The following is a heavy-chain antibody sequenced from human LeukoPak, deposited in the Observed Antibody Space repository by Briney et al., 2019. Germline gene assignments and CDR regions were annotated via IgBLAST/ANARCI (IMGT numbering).Heavy chain of an antibody. CDR2: IYPGDSDT. V-gene: IGHV5-51*01. CDR1: GYSFTSYW. CDR3: ARQTTSSWYLNRAYMDV. J-gene: IGHJ6*03. D-gene: IGHD6-13*01. Sequence: PGESLKISCKGSGYSFTSYWIDWVRQMPGKGLQWMGIIYPGDSDTRYSPSFQGQVTISADKSISTAYLQWGSLKASDTAMYYCARQTTSSWYLNRAYMDVWGKGTTVTVSS.